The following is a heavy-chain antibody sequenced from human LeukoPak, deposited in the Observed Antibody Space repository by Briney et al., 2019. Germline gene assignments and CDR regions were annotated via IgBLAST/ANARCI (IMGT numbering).Heavy chain of an antibody. Sequence: GGSLRLSCAASGFTFSGSWMSWVRQAPGKGLEWVASIKRDESAIFYLASVKGRFTISRDNARNLLFLQMSTLRAEDTAVYYCAKLLGDATTYDYWGQGALVTVSS. V-gene: IGHV3-7*01. CDR2: IKRDESAI. CDR3: AKLLGDATTYDY. CDR1: GFTFSGSW. J-gene: IGHJ4*02. D-gene: IGHD1-1*01.